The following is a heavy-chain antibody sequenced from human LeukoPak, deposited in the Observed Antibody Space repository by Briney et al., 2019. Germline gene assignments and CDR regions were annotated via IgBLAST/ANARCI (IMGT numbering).Heavy chain of an antibody. CDR3: ARGGPDKDHYYYYYMDV. J-gene: IGHJ6*03. CDR1: GFTFSSYE. Sequence: GGSLRLSCAASGFTFSSYEMNWVRQAPGKGLEWVSYISSSGSTIYYADSVKGRFTISRDNAKNSLYLQMNSLRAEDTALYYCARGGPDKDHYYYYYMDVWGKGTTVTVSS. V-gene: IGHV3-48*03. CDR2: ISSSGSTI. D-gene: IGHD1-14*01.